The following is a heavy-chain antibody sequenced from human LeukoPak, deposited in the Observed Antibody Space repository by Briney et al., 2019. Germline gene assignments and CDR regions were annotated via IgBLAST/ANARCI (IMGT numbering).Heavy chain of an antibody. V-gene: IGHV3-23*01. CDR2: ISGRGGST. Sequence: PGGSLRLSCAASGFTFSNYAMGWVRQAPGKGLEWVSAISGRGGSTNYADSVKGLFTISRDNSKNTLYLQMNSLRTEETAVYYCAKDHYGDYDYFDYWGRGTLVTVSS. CDR3: AKDHYGDYDYFDY. J-gene: IGHJ4*02. CDR1: GFTFSNYA. D-gene: IGHD4-17*01.